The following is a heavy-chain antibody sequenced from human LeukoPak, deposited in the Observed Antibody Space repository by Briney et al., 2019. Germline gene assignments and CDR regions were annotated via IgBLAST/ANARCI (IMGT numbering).Heavy chain of an antibody. J-gene: IGHJ4*02. V-gene: IGHV1-58*02. D-gene: IGHD3-10*01. CDR2: IVVGSGNT. CDR1: GFTFTSST. Sequence: SVKVSCKASGFTFTSSTIQWVRQARGQRLEWIGWIVVGSGNTNYAQKFQERVIITRDMSTTTVYMELSSLRSEDTAVYYCAGTPAFGELTLDYWGQGTLVTVSS. CDR3: AGTPAFGELTLDY.